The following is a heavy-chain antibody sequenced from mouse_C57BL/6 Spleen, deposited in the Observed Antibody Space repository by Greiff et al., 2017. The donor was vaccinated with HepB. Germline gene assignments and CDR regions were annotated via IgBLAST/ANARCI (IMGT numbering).Heavy chain of an antibody. CDR1: GYAFSSYW. Sequence: VKLQESGAELVKPGASVKISCKASGYAFSSYWMNWVKQRPGKGLEWIGQIYPGDGDTNYNGKFKGKATLTADKSSSTAYMQLSSLTSEDSAVYFCARQLRDAWFAYWGQGTLVTVSA. CDR3: ARQLRDAWFAY. V-gene: IGHV1-80*01. J-gene: IGHJ3*01. D-gene: IGHD3-2*02. CDR2: IYPGDGDT.